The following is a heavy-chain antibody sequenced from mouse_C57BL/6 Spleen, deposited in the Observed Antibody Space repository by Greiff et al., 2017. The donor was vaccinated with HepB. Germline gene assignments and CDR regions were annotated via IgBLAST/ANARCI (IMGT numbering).Heavy chain of an antibody. CDR1: GYTFTDYN. CDR2: INPNNGGT. CDR3: ARGTAQAPYAMDY. D-gene: IGHD3-2*02. V-gene: IGHV1-18*01. J-gene: IGHJ4*01. Sequence: EVQLQQSGPELVKPGASVKIPCKASGYTFTDYNMDWVKQSHGKSLEWIGDINPNNGGTIYNQKFKGKATLTVDKSSSTAYMELRSLTSEDTAVYYCARGTAQAPYAMDYWGQGTSVTVSS.